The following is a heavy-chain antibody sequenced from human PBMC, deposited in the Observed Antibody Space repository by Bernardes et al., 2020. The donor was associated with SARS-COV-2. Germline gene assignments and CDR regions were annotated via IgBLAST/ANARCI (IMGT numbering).Heavy chain of an antibody. CDR3: ARDLLAALTDY. Sequence: GGSLRLSCAASGFTFSDYYMSWIRQAPGKGLEWVSYISSSSSYTNYADSVKGRFTISRDNAKNSLYLQMNSLRAEDTAVYYCARDLLAALTDYWGQGTLVTVSS. CDR1: GFTFSDYY. V-gene: IGHV3-11*05. D-gene: IGHD6-6*01. J-gene: IGHJ4*02. CDR2: ISSSSSYT.